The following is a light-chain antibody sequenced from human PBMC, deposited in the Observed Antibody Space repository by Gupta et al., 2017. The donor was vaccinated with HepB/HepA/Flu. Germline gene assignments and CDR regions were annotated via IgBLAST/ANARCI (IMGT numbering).Light chain of an antibody. CDR2: DND. J-gene: IGLJ2*01. V-gene: IGLV1-44*01. CDR1: SSNVGRNN. Sequence: QSVMTQPTSVSGTPGPRVTISCSGSSSNVGRNNVNWYQQLPGTAPKLLIYDNDERPSGVPDRISGSKSGTSASLAISGLQSEDEADYYCAAWDTSLNVVVFGGGTKLTVL. CDR3: AAWDTSLNVVV.